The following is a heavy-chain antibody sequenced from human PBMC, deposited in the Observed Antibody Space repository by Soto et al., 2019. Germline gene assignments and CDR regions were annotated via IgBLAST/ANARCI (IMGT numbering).Heavy chain of an antibody. CDR3: AKDEIAVAGTGYNWFDP. V-gene: IGHV3-23*01. CDR1: GFTFSSYA. CDR2: ISGSGGST. D-gene: IGHD6-19*01. Sequence: PGGSLRLSCAASGFTFSSYAMSWVRQAPGKGLEWVSAISGSGGSTYYADSVKGRFTISRDNSKNTLYLQMNSLRAEDTAVYYCAKDEIAVAGTGYNWFDPWGQGTLVTVSS. J-gene: IGHJ5*02.